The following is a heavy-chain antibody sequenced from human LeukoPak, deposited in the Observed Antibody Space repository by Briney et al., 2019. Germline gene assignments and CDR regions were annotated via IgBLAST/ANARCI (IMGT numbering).Heavy chain of an antibody. Sequence: SETLSLTCTVSGGSISSGGYYWSWIRQPPGKGLEWIGYIYHSGSTYYNPSLKSRVTISVDRSKNQFSLKLSSVTAADTAVYYCARDAPASIVGAPGYWGQGTLVTVSS. CDR3: ARDAPASIVGAPGY. CDR2: IYHSGST. D-gene: IGHD1-26*01. V-gene: IGHV4-30-2*01. CDR1: GGSISSGGYY. J-gene: IGHJ4*02.